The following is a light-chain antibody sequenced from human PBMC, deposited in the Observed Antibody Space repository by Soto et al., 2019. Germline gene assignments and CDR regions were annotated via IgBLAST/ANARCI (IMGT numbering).Light chain of an antibody. CDR2: DAS. V-gene: IGKV3-15*01. CDR1: QTVRNN. Sequence: EFVLTQSPGTLSLSPGERATLSCRASQTVRNNYLAWYQQKPGQAPRLLIYDASSRVTGIPARFSGRGSGTEFTLTVSSLQSEDFAVYYCQQYNNWPRTFGQGTKVDIK. CDR3: QQYNNWPRT. J-gene: IGKJ1*01.